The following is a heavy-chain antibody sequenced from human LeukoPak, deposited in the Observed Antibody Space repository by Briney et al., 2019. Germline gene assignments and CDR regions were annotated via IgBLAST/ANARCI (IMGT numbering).Heavy chain of an antibody. J-gene: IGHJ4*02. D-gene: IGHD3-22*01. CDR2: IYRNGST. CDR1: GYSMSNGYY. V-gene: IGHV4-38-2*02. Sequence: ASETLSLTCSVSGYSMSNGYYWGCIRQPPGKGLEWIASIYRNGSTYYNPSLKSRVTISVDTSKNQFSLKLSSVTAADTAVYYCATHPYYYDSSGYYHDYWGQGTLVTVSS. CDR3: ATHPYYYDSSGYYHDY.